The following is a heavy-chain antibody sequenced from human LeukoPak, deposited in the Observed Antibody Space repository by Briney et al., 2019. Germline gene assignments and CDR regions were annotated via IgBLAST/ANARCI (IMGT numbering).Heavy chain of an antibody. Sequence: GGSLRLSCAASGFTFSSYWMHWVRHAPGKGLVWVSRINSDGSRTSYADSVKGRFTISRDNAKNTLYLQMNSLRAEDTAVYYCARDFPNYDILTGRGGYGMDGWGQGTTVTVS. CDR3: ARDFPNYDILTGRGGYGMDG. V-gene: IGHV3-74*01. D-gene: IGHD3-9*01. J-gene: IGHJ6*02. CDR2: INSDGSRT. CDR1: GFTFSSYW.